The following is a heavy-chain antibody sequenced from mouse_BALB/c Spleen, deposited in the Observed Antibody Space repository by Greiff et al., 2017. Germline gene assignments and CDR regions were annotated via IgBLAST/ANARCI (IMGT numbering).Heavy chain of an antibody. D-gene: IGHD4-1*01. Sequence: EVQLQESGGGLVKLGGSLKLSCAASGFTFSSYYMSWVRQTPEKRLELVAAINSNGGSTYYPDTVKGRFTISRDNAKNTLYLQMSSLKSEDTALYYCARHLGNYAMDYWGQGTSVTVSS. J-gene: IGHJ4*01. V-gene: IGHV5-6-2*01. CDR1: GFTFSSYY. CDR3: ARHLGNYAMDY. CDR2: INSNGGST.